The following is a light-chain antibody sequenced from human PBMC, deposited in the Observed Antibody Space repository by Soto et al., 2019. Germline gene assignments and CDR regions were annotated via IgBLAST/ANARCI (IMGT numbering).Light chain of an antibody. J-gene: IGLJ3*02. CDR3: AAGDDSLNGWV. CDR1: SSNIGSNT. Sequence: QTVVIQASSMSGTPGQRVTISCSGSSSNIGSNTVNWYQQVPGTAPKLLIYGNHERPSGVPDRFSGSKSGTSASLAISGLQSEDEADYYCAAGDDSLNGWVFGGGTKVTVL. V-gene: IGLV1-44*01. CDR2: GNH.